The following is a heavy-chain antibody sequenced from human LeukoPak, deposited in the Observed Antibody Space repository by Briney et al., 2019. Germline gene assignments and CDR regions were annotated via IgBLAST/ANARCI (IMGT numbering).Heavy chain of an antibody. CDR1: GFTFSSYW. D-gene: IGHD2-2*01. V-gene: IGHV3-74*01. CDR2: INSDGSST. CDR3: AREGDCSSTSCLRDYYGMDV. J-gene: IGHJ6*02. Sequence: GGSLRLSCAASGFTFSSYWMHWVRQAPGKGLVWVSRINSDGSSTSYADSVKGRFTISRDNAKNTLYLQMNSLRAEDTAVYYCAREGDCSSTSCLRDYYGMDVWGQGTTVTVSS.